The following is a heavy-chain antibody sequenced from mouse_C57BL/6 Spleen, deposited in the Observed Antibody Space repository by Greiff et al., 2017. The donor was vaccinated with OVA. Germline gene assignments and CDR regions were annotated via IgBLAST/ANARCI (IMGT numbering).Heavy chain of an antibody. CDR2: ISYDGSN. V-gene: IGHV3-6*01. CDR3: ARAGGPDYFDY. J-gene: IGHJ2*01. Sequence: DVQLVESGPGLVKPSQSLSLTCSVTGYSITSGYYWNWIRQFPGNKLEWMGYISYDGSNNYNPSLKNRISITRDTSKNQFFLKLNSVTTEDTATYYCARAGGPDYFDYWGQGTTLTVSS. CDR1: GYSITSGYY. D-gene: IGHD3-3*01.